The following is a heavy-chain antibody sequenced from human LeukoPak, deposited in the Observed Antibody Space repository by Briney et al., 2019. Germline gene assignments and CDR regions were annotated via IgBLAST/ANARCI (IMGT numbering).Heavy chain of an antibody. J-gene: IGHJ4*02. V-gene: IGHV3-33*01. CDR3: ARERQTRRIAVAGIDDY. CDR1: GFTFSSYG. D-gene: IGHD6-19*01. Sequence: GGSLRLSCAASGFTFSSYGMHWVRQAPGKGLEWVAVIWYDGSNKYYADSVKGRFTISRDNSKNTLYLQMNSLRAEDTAVYYCARERQTRRIAVAGIDDYWGQGTLVTVSS. CDR2: IWYDGSNK.